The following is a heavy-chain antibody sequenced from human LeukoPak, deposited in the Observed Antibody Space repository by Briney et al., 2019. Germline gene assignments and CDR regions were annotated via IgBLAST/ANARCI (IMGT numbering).Heavy chain of an antibody. D-gene: IGHD2-15*01. CDR2: IKQDGSEK. Sequence: GGSLRLSCAASGFTFSSYWMSWVRQAPGKGPEWVANIKQDGSEKYYVDSVKGRFTISRDNAKNSLYLQMNSLRAEDTAVYYCARDRETYSNNWFDPWGQGTLVTVSS. CDR1: GFTFSSYW. J-gene: IGHJ5*02. CDR3: ARDRETYSNNWFDP. V-gene: IGHV3-7*01.